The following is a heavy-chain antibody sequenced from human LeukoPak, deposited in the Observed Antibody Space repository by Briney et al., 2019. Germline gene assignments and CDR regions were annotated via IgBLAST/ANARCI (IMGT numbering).Heavy chain of an antibody. J-gene: IGHJ4*02. CDR1: GYTFTSYD. Sequence: ASVKVSCKASGYTFTSYDINWVRQATGHGLEWMGWMNPNSGNTGYAQKFQGRVTITRNTSISTAYMELSSLRSEDTAVYYCARSGYCSGGSCYSDYWGQGTLVTVFS. CDR3: ARSGYCSGGSCYSDY. D-gene: IGHD2-15*01. V-gene: IGHV1-8*03. CDR2: MNPNSGNT.